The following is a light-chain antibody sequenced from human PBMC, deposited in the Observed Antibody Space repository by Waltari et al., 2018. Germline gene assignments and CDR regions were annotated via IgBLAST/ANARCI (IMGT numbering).Light chain of an antibody. CDR2: SHN. J-gene: IGLJ1*01. CDR3: AAWDDSLNGFYV. Sequence: QSVLTQPPSASGPPGQTVTISCSGSSSNVGSSTVSWYQQLPGTAPKLLIFSHNQRPSGVPDRFSGSKSGTSASLAISGLQSEDEADYFCAAWDDSLNGFYVFGTGTRVTVL. V-gene: IGLV1-44*01. CDR1: SSNVGSST.